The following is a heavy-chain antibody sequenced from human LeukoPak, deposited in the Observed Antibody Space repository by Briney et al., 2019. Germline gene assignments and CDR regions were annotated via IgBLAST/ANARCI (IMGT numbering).Heavy chain of an antibody. CDR1: GFTFSSYS. CDR2: ISYDGSNK. Sequence: GGSLRLSCAASGFTFSSYSMNWVRQAPGKGLEWVAVISYDGSNKYYADSVKGRFTISRDNSKNTLYLQMNILRAEDTAVYYCAKGPDYYDSSGYYHYYYYYMDVWGKGTTVTISS. J-gene: IGHJ6*03. CDR3: AKGPDYYDSSGYYHYYYYYMDV. D-gene: IGHD3-22*01. V-gene: IGHV3-30*18.